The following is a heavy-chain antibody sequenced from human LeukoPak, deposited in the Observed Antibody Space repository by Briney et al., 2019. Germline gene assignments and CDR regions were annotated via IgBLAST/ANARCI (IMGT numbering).Heavy chain of an antibody. CDR3: ARDPPPLRYFVRGYYYYYYGMDV. D-gene: IGHD3-9*01. V-gene: IGHV3-30*01. Sequence: GGSLRLSCAASGFTFSTYAIHWVRQAPGKGLEWVAVISYDGTNKNYADSVKGRFTISRDNSKNTLYLQMNSLRAEDTAVYYCARDPPPLRYFVRGYYYYYYGMDVWGQGPRSPSP. CDR2: ISYDGTNK. J-gene: IGHJ6*02. CDR1: GFTFSTYA.